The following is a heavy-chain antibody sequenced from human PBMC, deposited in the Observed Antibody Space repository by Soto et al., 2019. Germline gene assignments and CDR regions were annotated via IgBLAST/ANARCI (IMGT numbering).Heavy chain of an antibody. CDR1: GFTFSSYA. J-gene: IGHJ4*02. D-gene: IGHD4-17*01. CDR3: AKDPPDTHSDYGTLVDY. CDR2: ISGSGGST. V-gene: IGHV3-23*01. Sequence: HPGGSLRLSCAASGFTFSSYAMSWVRQAPGKGLEWVSAISGSGGSTYYADSVKGRFTISRDNSKNTLYLQMNSLRAEDTAVYYCAKDPPDTHSDYGTLVDYWGQGTLVTVSS.